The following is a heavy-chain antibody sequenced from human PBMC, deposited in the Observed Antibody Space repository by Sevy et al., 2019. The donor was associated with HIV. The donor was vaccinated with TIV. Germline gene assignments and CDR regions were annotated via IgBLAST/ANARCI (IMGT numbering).Heavy chain of an antibody. CDR1: GFTFNNFW. D-gene: IGHD3-10*01. J-gene: IGHJ4*01. CDR3: ARDGGGGYFDY. CDR2: IKPDGSES. V-gene: IGHV3-7*03. Sequence: GGSLRLSCVASGFTFNNFWMAWVRQAPGKGLEWFANIKPDGSESNHVGSVKGRFTISRDNAKNSLYLQMNSLTAEDTAGYYRARDGGGGYFDYWGQGTLVTVSS.